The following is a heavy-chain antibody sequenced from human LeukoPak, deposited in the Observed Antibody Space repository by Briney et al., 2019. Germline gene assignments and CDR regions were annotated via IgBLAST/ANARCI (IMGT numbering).Heavy chain of an antibody. CDR3: ARDPDTVTLDY. Sequence: GGSLRLSCAASGFTFSSYDMHWVRQATGKGLEWVSAIGTAGDTYYPGSVKGRFTISRDNSKNTLYLQMNSLRAEDTAVYYCARDPDTVTLDYWGQGTLVTVSS. J-gene: IGHJ4*02. CDR1: GFTFSSYD. CDR2: IGTAGDT. D-gene: IGHD4-17*01. V-gene: IGHV3-13*01.